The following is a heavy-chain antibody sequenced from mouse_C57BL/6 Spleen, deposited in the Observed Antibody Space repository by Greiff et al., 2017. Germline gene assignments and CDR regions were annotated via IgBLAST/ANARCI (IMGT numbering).Heavy chain of an antibody. J-gene: IGHJ2*01. CDR2: IYPGSGNT. V-gene: IGHV1-76*01. CDR3: ARAPHYYGSSHYFDY. CDR1: GYTFTDYY. Sequence: LVESGAELVRPGASVKLSCKASGYTFTDYYINWVKQRPGQGLEWIARIYPGSGNTYYNEKFKGKATLTAEKSSSTAYMQLSSLTSEDSAVYFCARAPHYYGSSHYFDYWGQGTTLTVSS. D-gene: IGHD1-1*01.